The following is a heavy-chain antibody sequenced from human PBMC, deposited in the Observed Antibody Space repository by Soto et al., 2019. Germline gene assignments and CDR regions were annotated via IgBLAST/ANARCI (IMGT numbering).Heavy chain of an antibody. CDR3: AGHSSGVPGYYYGMDV. V-gene: IGHV1-69*13. Sequence: SVKVSCKASGGTFSSYAISWVRQAPGQGLEWMGGIIPIFDTADYAQKFQGRVTITADGSTNTAYMELSSLRSEDTAVYYCAGHSSGVPGYYYGMDVWGQGTTVTVSS. D-gene: IGHD3-22*01. CDR2: IIPIFDTA. J-gene: IGHJ6*02. CDR1: GGTFSSYA.